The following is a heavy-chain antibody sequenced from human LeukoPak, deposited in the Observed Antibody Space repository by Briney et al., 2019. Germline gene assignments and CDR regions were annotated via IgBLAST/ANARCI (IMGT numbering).Heavy chain of an antibody. J-gene: IGHJ4*02. V-gene: IGHV1-2*06. CDR2: INPSSGDT. D-gene: IGHD1-26*01. CDR3: ATTSGYFYY. CDR1: GCTFTSYG. Sequence: ASVKVSCKASGCTFTSYGFSWVRQAPGQGLEWMGRINPSSGDTNYAQNFQGRVTMTRDTSISTAYMELSRLRSDDTAVYYCATTSGYFYYWGQGTLVTVSS.